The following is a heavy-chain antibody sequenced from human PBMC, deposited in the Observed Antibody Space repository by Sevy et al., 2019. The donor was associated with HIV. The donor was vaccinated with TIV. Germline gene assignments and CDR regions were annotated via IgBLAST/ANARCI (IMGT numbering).Heavy chain of an antibody. J-gene: IGHJ6*02. D-gene: IGHD6-13*01. CDR1: GGTFSSYA. CDR3: ARYRIAAAGTSNYYYYGMDV. V-gene: IGHV1-69*13. CDR2: IIPIFGTA. Sequence: ASVKVSCKASGGTFSSYAISWVRQAPEQGLEWMGGIIPIFGTANYAQKFQGRVTITADESTSTAYMELSSLRSEDTAVYYCARYRIAAAGTSNYYYYGMDVWGQGTTVTVSS.